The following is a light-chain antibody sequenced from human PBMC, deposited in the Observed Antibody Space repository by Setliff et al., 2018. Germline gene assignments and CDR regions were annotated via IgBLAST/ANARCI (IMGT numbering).Light chain of an antibody. Sequence: VLTQPPSASGTPGQRVTISCSGSSSNIGSNTVNWYQQLPGTAPKLLIYSNNQRPSGVPDRFSGSKSGTSASLAISGLQSEDEADYYCAAWDDSLNGVFGGGTKVTVL. CDR3: AAWDDSLNGV. CDR2: SNN. CDR1: SSNIGSNT. V-gene: IGLV1-44*01. J-gene: IGLJ3*02.